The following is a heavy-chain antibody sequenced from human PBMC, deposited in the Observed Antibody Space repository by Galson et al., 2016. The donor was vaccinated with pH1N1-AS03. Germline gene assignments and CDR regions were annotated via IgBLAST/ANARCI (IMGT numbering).Heavy chain of an antibody. J-gene: IGHJ4*02. CDR2: IKPRNGIT. CDR3: ARDRSNSWTFDY. CDR1: GYSFSTYH. V-gene: IGHV1-46*01. Sequence: SVKVSCKASGYSFSTYHMHWVRQAPGQGLEWMGIIKPRNGITLYALKFQGRVTLTRDMSTGTHYMELTSLESEDTGVYYCARDRSNSWTFDYWGQGALVTVSS. D-gene: IGHD6-13*01.